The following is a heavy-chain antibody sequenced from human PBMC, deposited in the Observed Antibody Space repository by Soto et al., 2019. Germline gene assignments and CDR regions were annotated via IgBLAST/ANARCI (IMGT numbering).Heavy chain of an antibody. J-gene: IGHJ4*02. D-gene: IGHD4-17*01. CDR1: GGSVSSGSYY. V-gene: IGHV4-61*01. CDR3: ARYGDYPDY. CDR2: IYYSGST. Sequence: QVQLQESGPGLVKPSETLSLTCTVSGGSVSSGSYYWSWIRQPPGKGLEWIGYIYYSGSTNYNPSLKSRVTISLDTSKNQFSLKLSSVTAADTAVYYCARYGDYPDYWCQGTLVTFSS.